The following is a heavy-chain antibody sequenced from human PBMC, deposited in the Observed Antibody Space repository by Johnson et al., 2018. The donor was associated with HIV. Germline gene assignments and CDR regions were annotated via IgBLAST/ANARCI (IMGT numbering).Heavy chain of an antibody. CDR2: IRYDGSNK. J-gene: IGHJ3*02. V-gene: IGHV3-30*02. Sequence: VQVVESGGGLVQPGGSLRLSCAASGFTFSSYGMHWVRQAPGKGLEWVAFIRYDGSNKYYADSVKGRFTISRDNSKNTLYLQMNSLRAEDTAVYYCARDCGSSCTFDIWGQGTMVTVSS. CDR3: ARDCGSSCTFDI. CDR1: GFTFSSYG. D-gene: IGHD6-6*01.